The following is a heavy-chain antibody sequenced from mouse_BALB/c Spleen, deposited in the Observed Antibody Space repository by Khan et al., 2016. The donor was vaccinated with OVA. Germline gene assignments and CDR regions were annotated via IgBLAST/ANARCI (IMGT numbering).Heavy chain of an antibody. D-gene: IGHD1-1*01. V-gene: IGHV5-6*01. Sequence: VQLKESGGDLVKPGGSLKLSCAASGFTFSTYGMSWVRQTPDKRLEWVATVSTGGSYTYYPDSVKGRFTISRENAKNTRYLQMSSLKSEDTAMFYCTRRAYYYDSEGFAYWGQGTLVTVSA. CDR3: TRRAYYYDSEGFAY. CDR2: VSTGGSYT. J-gene: IGHJ3*01. CDR1: GFTFSTYG.